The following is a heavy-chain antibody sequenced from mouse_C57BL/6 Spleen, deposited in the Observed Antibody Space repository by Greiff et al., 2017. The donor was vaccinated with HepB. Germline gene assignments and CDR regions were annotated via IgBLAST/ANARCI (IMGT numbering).Heavy chain of an antibody. CDR3: TIRSVTTAGFAY. Sequence: VQLQQSGAELVRPGASVKLSCTASGFNIKDDYMHWVKQRPEQGLEWIGWIDPENGDTAYASKFQGKATITADTSSNTAYLQLSSLTSEDTAVYYCTIRSVTTAGFAYWGQGTLVTVSA. J-gene: IGHJ3*01. CDR2: IDPENGDT. V-gene: IGHV14-4*01. CDR1: GFNIKDDY. D-gene: IGHD1-2*01.